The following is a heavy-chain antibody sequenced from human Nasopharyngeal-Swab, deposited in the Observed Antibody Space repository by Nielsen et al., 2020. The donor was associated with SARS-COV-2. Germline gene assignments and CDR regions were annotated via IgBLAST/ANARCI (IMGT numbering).Heavy chain of an antibody. CDR1: GGTFNNYG. CDR2: VIPILATA. CDR3: ATIYHFHSGGFSFQY. V-gene: IGHV1-69*04. D-gene: IGHD3-22*01. Sequence: SVKVSCKASGGTFNNYGISWVRQAPGQGLEWVGRVIPILATANYAQKFQDRVTITADKVTNTAYMELSSLRSEDTAIYYCATIYHFHSGGFSFQYWGQGTLVTVSS. J-gene: IGHJ4*02.